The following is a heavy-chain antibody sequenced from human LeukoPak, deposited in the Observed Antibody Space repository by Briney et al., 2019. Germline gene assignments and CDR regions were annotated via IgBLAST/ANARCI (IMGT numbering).Heavy chain of an antibody. CDR3: ARQGAAGKYYYYYMDV. J-gene: IGHJ6*03. D-gene: IGHD6-13*01. CDR1: GGSISSYY. V-gene: IGHV4-4*07. CDR2: IYTSGST. Sequence: TSETLSLTCTVSGGSISSYYWSWIRQPAGKGLEWIGRIYTSGSTNYNPSLKSRVTMSVDTSKNQFSLKLSSVTAADTAVYYCARQGAAGKYYYYYMDVWGKGTMVTVSS.